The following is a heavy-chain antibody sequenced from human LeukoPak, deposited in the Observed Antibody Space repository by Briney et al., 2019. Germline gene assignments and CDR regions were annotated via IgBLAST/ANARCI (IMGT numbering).Heavy chain of an antibody. V-gene: IGHV1-8*01. D-gene: IGHD3-3*01. CDR1: GYTFTIYD. Sequence: GASVTVSCTASGYTFTIYDINWVRQAPGQGLKWMGWMNPNSGNTGYAQKFQGRVTMTRNTSISTAYMELSSLRSEDTAVYCCASARRITIFGVVIRCKNYYYYMDVWGKGTTVTVSS. J-gene: IGHJ6*03. CDR3: ASARRITIFGVVIRCKNYYYYMDV. CDR2: MNPNSGNT.